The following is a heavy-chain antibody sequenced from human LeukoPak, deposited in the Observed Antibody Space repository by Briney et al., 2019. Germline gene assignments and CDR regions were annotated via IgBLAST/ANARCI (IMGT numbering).Heavy chain of an antibody. V-gene: IGHV3-23*01. CDR3: ARTFNGFDPTFDY. D-gene: IGHD6-25*01. CDR2: ISADGDGP. CDR1: GFTFSSHA. Sequence: GGSLRLSCAASGFTFSSHAMNWVHQVPGKGLVWVSTISADGDGPHYADSVKGRFTISRDNSKNTLFLQMNSLRDGDTAVYFCARTFNGFDPTFDYWGQGTLVTVSS. J-gene: IGHJ4*02.